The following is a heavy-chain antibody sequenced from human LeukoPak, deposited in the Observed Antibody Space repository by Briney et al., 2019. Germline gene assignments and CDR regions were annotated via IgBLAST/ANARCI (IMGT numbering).Heavy chain of an antibody. Sequence: HPGGSLRLSCGASGFTFSAYAFNWVRQAPGKGLQWVSYISSTGATIYYADTVKGRFTISRDNAKNSLYLQMTSLRAEDTAVYYCARVRHYYDSSGYEVFWFDPWGQGTLVTVSS. CDR2: ISSTGATI. CDR3: ARVRHYYDSSGYEVFWFDP. D-gene: IGHD3-22*01. CDR1: GFTFSAYA. V-gene: IGHV3-48*01. J-gene: IGHJ5*02.